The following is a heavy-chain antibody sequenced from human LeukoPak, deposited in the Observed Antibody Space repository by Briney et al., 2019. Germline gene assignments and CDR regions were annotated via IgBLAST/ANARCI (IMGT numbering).Heavy chain of an antibody. CDR3: ARFADSSGYYDY. CDR1: GGSISSYY. CDR2: NYYSGST. Sequence: SETLSLTCTVSGGSISSYYWSWIRQPPGKGLEWIGYNYYSGSTNYNPSLKSRVTISVDTSKNQFSLKLSSVTAADTAVYYCARFADSSGYYDYWGQGTLVTVSS. V-gene: IGHV4-59*08. D-gene: IGHD3-22*01. J-gene: IGHJ4*02.